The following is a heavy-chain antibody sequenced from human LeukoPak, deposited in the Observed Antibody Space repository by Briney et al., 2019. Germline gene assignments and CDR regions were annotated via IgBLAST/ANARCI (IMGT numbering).Heavy chain of an antibody. CDR2: IYYSGST. CDR3: ARDGWGYSSSSGWFDP. Sequence: SPSETLSLTCTVSGGSISSYYWSWIRQPPGKGLEWIGYIYYSGSTNYNPSLKSRVTISVDTSKNQFSLKLSSVTAADTAVYYCARDGWGYSSSSGWFDPWGQGTLVTVSS. V-gene: IGHV4-59*01. J-gene: IGHJ5*02. D-gene: IGHD6-6*01. CDR1: GGSISSYY.